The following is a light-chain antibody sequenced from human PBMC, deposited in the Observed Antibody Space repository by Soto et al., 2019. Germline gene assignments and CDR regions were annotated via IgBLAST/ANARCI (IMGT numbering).Light chain of an antibody. Sequence: QSALTQPASVSGSPGQSITISCTGTSSDVGGYNYVSWYQQHPGKAPKLMIYEVSNRPSGVSNRFSGSKSGNTASLTISGLQAEDEADYYCQSYDSSLSGHMVFGGGTKLTVL. V-gene: IGLV2-14*01. CDR2: EVS. J-gene: IGLJ2*01. CDR1: SSDVGGYNY. CDR3: QSYDSSLSGHMV.